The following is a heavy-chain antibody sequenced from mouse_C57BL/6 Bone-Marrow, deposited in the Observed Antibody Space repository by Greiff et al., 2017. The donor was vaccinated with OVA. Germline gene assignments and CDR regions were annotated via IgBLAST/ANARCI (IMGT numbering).Heavy chain of an antibody. Sequence: LVESGAELVRPGASVKLSCTASGFNIKDDYMHWVKQRPEQGLEWIGWIDPENGDTEYASKFQGKATITADTSSNTAYLQLSSLTSEDTAVYYCTLDDGYYDAMDDWGQGTSATVSS. J-gene: IGHJ4*01. CDR1: GFNIKDDY. CDR3: TLDDGYYDAMDD. CDR2: IDPENGDT. D-gene: IGHD2-3*01. V-gene: IGHV14-4*01.